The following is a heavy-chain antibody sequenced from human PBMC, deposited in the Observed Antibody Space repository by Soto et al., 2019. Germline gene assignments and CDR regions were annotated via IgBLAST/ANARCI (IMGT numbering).Heavy chain of an antibody. J-gene: IGHJ4*02. CDR1: GFTFSSYG. V-gene: IGHV3-33*01. CDR2: IWYDGGNK. Sequence: QVQLVESGGGVVQPGRSLRLSCAASGFTFSSYGMHWVRQAPGKGLEWVAVIWYDGGNKYYADSVKGRFTISRDNSKNTMDLQMNSLRAEDTAVYYWARDQDSSGYCPDNWGQGTLVTVSS. CDR3: ARDQDSSGYCPDN. D-gene: IGHD3-22*01.